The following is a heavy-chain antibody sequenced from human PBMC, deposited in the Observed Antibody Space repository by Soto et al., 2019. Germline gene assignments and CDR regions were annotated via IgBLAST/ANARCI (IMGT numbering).Heavy chain of an antibody. Sequence: SETLSLTCTVSGGSISSYYWSWIRQPPGKGLEWIGYIYYSGSTNYNPSLKSRVTISVDTSKNQFSLKLSSVTAADTAVYYCARGRTMITSLGFDPWGQGTLVTVSS. V-gene: IGHV4-59*01. J-gene: IGHJ5*02. CDR1: GGSISSYY. CDR2: IYYSGST. D-gene: IGHD3-16*01. CDR3: ARGRTMITSLGFDP.